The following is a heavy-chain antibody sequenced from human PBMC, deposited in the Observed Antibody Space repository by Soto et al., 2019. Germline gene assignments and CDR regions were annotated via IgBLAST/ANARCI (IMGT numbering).Heavy chain of an antibody. CDR2: ISGSGGCT. D-gene: IGHD6-19*01. Sequence: GGAPRLSCAASGFTFKRCALRLGRQAPGEGAGWVSGISGSGGCTYFAGSVEGRFTISRDNSKNTLYLPMNSLRAEETAVYYCAKEIAVAGPSHFDF. CDR1: GFTFKRCA. J-gene: IGHJ4*01. CDR3: AKEIAVAGPSHFDF. V-gene: IGHV3-23*01.